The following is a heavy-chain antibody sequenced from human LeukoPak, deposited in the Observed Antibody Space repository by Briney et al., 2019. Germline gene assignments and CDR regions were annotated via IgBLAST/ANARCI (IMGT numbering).Heavy chain of an antibody. CDR1: GGSFSGYY. CDR2: INHSGST. Sequence: SETLSLTCAVYGGSFSGYYWSCIRQPPGKGLECFGEINHSGSTYDNPSLESRVTISVDTSKNQFSLKISSVTAADTAEYYCARGYYDILTGYYLFDPWGQGTLVTVSS. V-gene: IGHV4-34*01. D-gene: IGHD3-9*01. CDR3: ARGYYDILTGYYLFDP. J-gene: IGHJ5*02.